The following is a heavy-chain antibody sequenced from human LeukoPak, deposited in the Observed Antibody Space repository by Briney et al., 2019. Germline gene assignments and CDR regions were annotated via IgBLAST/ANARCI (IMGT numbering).Heavy chain of an antibody. V-gene: IGHV4-39*07. CDR2: IYYSGSP. CDR3: ARGGGGYGDY. Sequence: KTSETLSLTCTVSGGSISSSSYYWGWIRQPPGKELEWIGSIYYSGSPYYNPSLKSRVTISVDTSKNQFSLKLSSVTAADTAVYYCARGGGGYGDYWGQGTLVTVSS. J-gene: IGHJ4*02. D-gene: IGHD5-12*01. CDR1: GGSISSSSYY.